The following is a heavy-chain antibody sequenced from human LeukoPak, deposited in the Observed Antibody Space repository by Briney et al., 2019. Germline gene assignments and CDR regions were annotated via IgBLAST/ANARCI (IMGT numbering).Heavy chain of an antibody. Sequence: ASVKVSCKASGYTFTSYGISWVRQAPGQGLEWMGWISAYNGNTNYAQKLQGRVTMTTDTSTSTAYMELRSLRSDDTAVYYCARGGEYYYGSGSLSAFDYWGQGTLVTVSS. D-gene: IGHD3-10*01. CDR1: GYTFTSYG. CDR2: ISAYNGNT. J-gene: IGHJ4*02. V-gene: IGHV1-18*01. CDR3: ARGGEYYYGSGSLSAFDY.